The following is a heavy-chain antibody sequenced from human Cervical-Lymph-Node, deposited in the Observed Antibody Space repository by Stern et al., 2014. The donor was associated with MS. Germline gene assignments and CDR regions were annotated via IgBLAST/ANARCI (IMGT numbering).Heavy chain of an antibody. Sequence: VQLVESGAEVTKPGSSVKVSCKASGGTFSNYAINWVRQPPGPGLAWMGVILPIFETATYAQKFQGRVTITADDSTSTAYMELSRLRSEDTAVYYCTRVSRYYDYWTAYYGHFENWGQGTLVIVSS. CDR1: GGTFSNYA. CDR3: TRVSRYYDYWTAYYGHFEN. D-gene: IGHD3-3*01. V-gene: IGHV1-69*01. CDR2: ILPIFETA. J-gene: IGHJ4*02.